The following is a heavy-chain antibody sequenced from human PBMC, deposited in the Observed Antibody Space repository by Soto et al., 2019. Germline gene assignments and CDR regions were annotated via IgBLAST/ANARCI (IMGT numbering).Heavy chain of an antibody. D-gene: IGHD4-17*01. J-gene: IGHJ3*02. CDR1: GGTFSSYT. CDR3: ARGADYGDAFDI. V-gene: IGHV1-69*02. Sequence: ASVKLSCKASGGTFSSYTISWVRQAPGQGLEWMGRIIPILGIANYAQKFQGRVTITADKSTSTAYMELSSLRSEDTAVYYCARGADYGDAFDIWGQGTMVTVSS. CDR2: IIPILGIA.